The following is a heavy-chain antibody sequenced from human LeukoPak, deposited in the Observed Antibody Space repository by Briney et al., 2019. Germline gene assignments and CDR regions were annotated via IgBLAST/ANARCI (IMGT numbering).Heavy chain of an antibody. Sequence: PGASLRLSCAASGFTPSNFWMSWVRQAPGKGLEWVANINQDGSEKYYVDSMKGRFTISRDNSKNTVTLQMNSLRAEDTAVYSCAKGHGDYVPAEYLQHWGQGTLVTVSS. D-gene: IGHD4-17*01. J-gene: IGHJ1*01. CDR2: INQDGSEK. CDR1: GFTPSNFW. CDR3: AKGHGDYVPAEYLQH. V-gene: IGHV3-7*03.